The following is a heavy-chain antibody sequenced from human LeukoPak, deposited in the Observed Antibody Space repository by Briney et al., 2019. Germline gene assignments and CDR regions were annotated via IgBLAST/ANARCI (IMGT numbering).Heavy chain of an antibody. CDR2: IYYSVST. J-gene: IGHJ4*02. CDR1: GGSISSYY. V-gene: IGHV4-59*01. CDR3: ARGHDYGGRKWYYFDY. Sequence: SETLSLTCTASGGSISSYYWSWVRQPPGKGREGIGDIYYSVSTNYNPSLKSRVTISVDTSKNQFSLKLSSVTAADTAVYYCARGHDYGGRKWYYFDYWGQGTLVTVSS. D-gene: IGHD4-23*01.